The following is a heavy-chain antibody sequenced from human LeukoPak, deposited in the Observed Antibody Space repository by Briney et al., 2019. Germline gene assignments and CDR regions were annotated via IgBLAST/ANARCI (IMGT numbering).Heavy chain of an antibody. Sequence: ASVKVSCKASGYTFTGYYMHWVRQAPGQGLEWMGWINPNSGGTNYAQKFQERVTITRDMSTSTAYMELSSLRSEDTAVYYCAADSGSGWYGYWGQGTLVTVSS. CDR1: GYTFTGYY. V-gene: IGHV1-2*02. CDR3: AADSGSGWYGY. CDR2: INPNSGGT. J-gene: IGHJ4*02. D-gene: IGHD6-19*01.